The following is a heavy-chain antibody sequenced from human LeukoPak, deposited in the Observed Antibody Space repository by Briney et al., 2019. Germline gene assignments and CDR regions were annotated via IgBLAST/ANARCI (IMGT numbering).Heavy chain of an antibody. Sequence: SETLSLTCTVSGGSISSSSYYWGWIRQPPGKGLEWIGSIYYSGSTYYNPSLKSRVTMSVDPSKNQFSLEAGSVTAADTGVDYCAENVGQLGRGFCYWGQGTLVTVSS. CDR1: GGSISSSSYY. CDR2: IYYSGST. V-gene: IGHV4-39*07. D-gene: IGHD6-6*01. CDR3: AENVGQLGRGFCY. J-gene: IGHJ4*02.